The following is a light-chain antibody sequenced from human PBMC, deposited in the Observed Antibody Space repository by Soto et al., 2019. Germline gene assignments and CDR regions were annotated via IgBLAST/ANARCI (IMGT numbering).Light chain of an antibody. CDR3: QQRSNWPLT. CDR1: QSVGTY. V-gene: IGKV3-11*01. Sequence: EHVLTQSPGTLSLYPGERATLSCRAGQSVGTYLAWYQHKPGQAPRLLIFDASKRATGIPARFSGSGSGTDFTLTISSLEPADFAVYYCQQRSNWPLTFGGGSKVDIK. CDR2: DAS. J-gene: IGKJ4*01.